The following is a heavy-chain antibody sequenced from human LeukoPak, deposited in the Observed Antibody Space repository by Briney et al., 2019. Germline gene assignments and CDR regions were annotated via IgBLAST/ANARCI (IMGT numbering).Heavy chain of an antibody. CDR2: ISGSGGST. V-gene: IGHV3-23*01. Sequence: PGGSLRLSCAASGFTFSSYAMSWVRQAPGTGLEWVSAISGSGGSTYYADSVKGRFTISRDNSKNTLYLQMNSLRAEDTAVYFCAPHKGDYRQRYFDYWGQGTLVTVSS. D-gene: IGHD4-17*01. CDR1: GFTFSSYA. CDR3: APHKGDYRQRYFDY. J-gene: IGHJ4*02.